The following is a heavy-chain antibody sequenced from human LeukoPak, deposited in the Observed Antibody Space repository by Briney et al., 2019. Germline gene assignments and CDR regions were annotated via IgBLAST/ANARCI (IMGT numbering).Heavy chain of an antibody. CDR2: ISGSGGST. CDR3: AKEGYSSSWDYYYYYMDV. Sequence: GGSLRLSCAGSGFTFSSYAMSWVRQAPGKGLEWVSAISGSGGSTYYADSVKGRFTISRDNSKNTLYLQMNSLRAEDTAVYYCAKEGYSSSWDYYYYYMDVWGKGTTVTVSS. V-gene: IGHV3-23*01. J-gene: IGHJ6*03. D-gene: IGHD6-13*01. CDR1: GFTFSSYA.